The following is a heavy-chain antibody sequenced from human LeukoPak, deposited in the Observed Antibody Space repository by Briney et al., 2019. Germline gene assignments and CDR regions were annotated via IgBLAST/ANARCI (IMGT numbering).Heavy chain of an antibody. CDR3: ARSVAARHYYYYGMDV. J-gene: IGHJ6*02. V-gene: IGHV1-69*04. CDR1: GGTFSSYA. CDR2: IIPIFGIA. Sequence: GSSVKVSCKASGGTFSSYAISWVRQAPGQGLEWMGRIIPIFGIANYAQKFQGRVTITADKSTSTAYMELSSLRSEDTAVHYCARSVAARHYYYYGMDVWGQGTTVTVSS. D-gene: IGHD6-6*01.